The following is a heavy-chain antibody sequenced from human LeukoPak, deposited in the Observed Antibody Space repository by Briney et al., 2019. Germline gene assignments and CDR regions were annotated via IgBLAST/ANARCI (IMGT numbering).Heavy chain of an antibody. CDR3: ASGPLGEMATSGWFDP. V-gene: IGHV1-18*01. J-gene: IGHJ5*02. Sequence: GASVKVSCKASGYTFTSYGISWVRQAPGQGLECIGWISAYNGNTNYAQKLQGRVTMTTDTSTSTAYMELRSLRSDDTAVYYCASGPLGEMATSGWFDPWGQGTLVTVSS. CDR1: GYTFTSYG. CDR2: ISAYNGNT. D-gene: IGHD5-24*01.